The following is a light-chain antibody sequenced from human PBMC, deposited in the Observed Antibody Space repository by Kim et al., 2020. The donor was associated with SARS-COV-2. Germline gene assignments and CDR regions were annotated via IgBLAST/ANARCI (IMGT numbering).Light chain of an antibody. V-gene: IGKV1-5*03. CDR3: QQYDTYPS. CDR2: ETS. Sequence: EIQMTQSPSTLSASVGDRVTITCRASQSIIYWLAWYQQKPGKAPNLLIYETSTLESGVPSRFSDNGSGTEFTLTISGLQRDDFATYYCQQYDTYPSFGQGTKVDIK. CDR1: QSIIYW. J-gene: IGKJ1*01.